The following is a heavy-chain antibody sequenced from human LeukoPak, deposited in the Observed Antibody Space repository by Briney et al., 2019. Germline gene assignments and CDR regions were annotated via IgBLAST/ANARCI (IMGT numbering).Heavy chain of an antibody. D-gene: IGHD3-22*01. CDR3: ARGPYYYDSSGPYYYMDV. V-gene: IGHV4-34*01. Sequence: PSETLSLTCAVYGGSFSGYYWSWIRQPPGKGLEWIGEINHSGSTNYNPSLKSRVTISVDTSKNQFSLKLSSVTAADTAVYYCARGPYYYDSSGPYYYMDVWGKGTTVTVSS. CDR1: GGSFSGYY. CDR2: INHSGST. J-gene: IGHJ6*03.